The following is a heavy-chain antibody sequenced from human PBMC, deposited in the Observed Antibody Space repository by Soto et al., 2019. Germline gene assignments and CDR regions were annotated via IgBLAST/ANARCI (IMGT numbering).Heavy chain of an antibody. CDR1: GGSISSYY. V-gene: IGHV4-59*01. J-gene: IGHJ4*02. CDR2: IYYSGST. Sequence: PSETLFLTCTVSGGSISSYYWSWIRQPPGKGLEWIGYIYYSGSTNYNPSLKSRVTISVDTSKNQFSLKLSSVTAADTAVYYCARARDQLDFDYWGQGTLVTVSS. CDR3: ARARDQLDFDY. D-gene: IGHD2-2*01.